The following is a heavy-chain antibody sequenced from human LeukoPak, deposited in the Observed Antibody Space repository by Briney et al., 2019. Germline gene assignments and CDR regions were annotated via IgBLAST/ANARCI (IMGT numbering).Heavy chain of an antibody. CDR3: ARQEGVDFWNGYPSDY. D-gene: IGHD3-3*01. CDR1: GGSISSGGYY. J-gene: IGHJ4*02. Sequence: SETLSLTCTVSGGSISSGGYYWSWIRQPPGKGLEWIGYIYHSGSTYYNPSLKSRVTISVDRSKNQFSLKLSSVTAADTAVYYCARQEGVDFWNGYPSDYWGQGTLVTVSS. V-gene: IGHV4-30-2*01. CDR2: IYHSGST.